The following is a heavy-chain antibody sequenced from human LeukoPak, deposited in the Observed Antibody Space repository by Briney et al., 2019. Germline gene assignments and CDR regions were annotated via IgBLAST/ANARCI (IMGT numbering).Heavy chain of an antibody. D-gene: IGHD1-26*01. CDR2: VYHNEET. CDR3: VTPRSWELSDMAV. V-gene: IGHV4-38-2*02. CDR1: GYSITTNYY. J-gene: IGHJ6*03. Sequence: SETLSLTCTVSGYSITTNYYWAWIRESPGTGLEWIGSVYHNEETYYNPSLKSRVIISVDTPKNEFSLRLTSVTAADTAVYYCVTPRSWELSDMAVWGKGTTVIVSS.